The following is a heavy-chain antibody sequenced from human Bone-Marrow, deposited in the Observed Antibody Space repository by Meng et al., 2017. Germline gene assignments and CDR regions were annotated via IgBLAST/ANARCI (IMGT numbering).Heavy chain of an antibody. V-gene: IGHV3-9*01. J-gene: IGHJ4*02. CDR2: ISWNSGSM. CDR1: GFTFDDYA. D-gene: IGHD6-19*01. CDR3: AKDKEADGSSGWYYFDY. Sequence: GGSLRLSCAASGFTFDDYAMHWVRQAPGKGLEWVSGISWNSGSMGYADSVKGRFTISRDNAKNSLYLQMNSLRAEDTALYYCAKDKEADGSSGWYYFDYWGQGTLVTVSP.